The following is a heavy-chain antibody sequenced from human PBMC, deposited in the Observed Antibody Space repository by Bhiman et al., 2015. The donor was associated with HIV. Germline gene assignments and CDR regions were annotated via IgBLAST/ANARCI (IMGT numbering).Heavy chain of an antibody. CDR2: ISFNGTHK. CDR3: ARSGLFVLVVYAPDVFDI. Sequence: VQLVESGGDLVQPGGSLRLSCAASGFTFYNYKMSWVRQAPGKGLEWVAVISFNGTHKYYADSVKGRFTISRDNSKNTLFLQMNSLRAEDTAVYYCARSGLFVLVVYAPDVFDIWGQGTMVTVSS. V-gene: IGHV3-30*03. D-gene: IGHD2-8*02. CDR1: GFTFYNYK. J-gene: IGHJ3*02.